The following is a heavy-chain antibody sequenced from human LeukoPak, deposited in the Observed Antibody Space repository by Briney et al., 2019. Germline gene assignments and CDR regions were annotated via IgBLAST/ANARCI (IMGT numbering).Heavy chain of an antibody. CDR2: IRSKAYGGTT. D-gene: IGHD5-12*01. J-gene: IGHJ6*02. CDR1: GFTFGDYA. CDR3: TRDVTQWLRFNYYYYGMDV. Sequence: GSLRLSCTASGFTFGDYAMSWFRQAPGKGLEWVGFIRSKAYGGTTEYAASVKGRFTISRDDSKSIAYLQMNSPKTEDTAVYYCTRDVTQWLRFNYYYYGMDVWGQGTTVTVSS. V-gene: IGHV3-49*03.